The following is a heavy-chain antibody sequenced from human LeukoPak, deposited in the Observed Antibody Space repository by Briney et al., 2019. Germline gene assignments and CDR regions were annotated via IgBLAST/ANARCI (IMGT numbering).Heavy chain of an antibody. CDR1: GFSFTTYA. CDR3: AKCQTYYDSALDY. Sequence: GGSLRLSCAASGFSFTTYAMSWVRQAPGKGLEWVSGISDSGVDTYYADSVKGRFTISRDNSQDTLYLQMDSLRAEDTAIYYCAKCQTYYDSALDYWGQGTLVSVS. CDR2: ISDSGVDT. D-gene: IGHD3-22*01. J-gene: IGHJ4*02. V-gene: IGHV3-23*01.